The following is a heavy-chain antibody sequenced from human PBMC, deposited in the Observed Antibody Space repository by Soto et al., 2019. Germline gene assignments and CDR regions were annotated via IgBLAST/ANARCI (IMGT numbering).Heavy chain of an antibody. CDR2: ISGSGFKK. CDR1: GFIFENFG. V-gene: IGHV3-23*01. CDR3: AKNQGVELVPLATVDWFDP. D-gene: IGHD1-26*01. J-gene: IGHJ5*02. Sequence: GGSLRLSCAASGFIFENFGMSWVRQAPGKGLEWISSISGSGFKKYYADSVKGRFTISRDNSKSTVYLELNNLSAEDTAVYHCAKNQGVELVPLATVDWFDPWGQGSAVTVYS.